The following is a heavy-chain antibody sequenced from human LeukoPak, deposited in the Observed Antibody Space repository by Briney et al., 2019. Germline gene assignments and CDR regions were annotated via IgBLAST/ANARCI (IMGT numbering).Heavy chain of an antibody. Sequence: SETLSLTCTVSGGSISGFFWGWIRQPPGKGLEWIGYIYTSGSTNYNPSLKSRVTMSVDTSKNQFSLKLNSVTAADTAVYYCARLRYSGSYPDHWGQGTLVTVSS. CDR2: IYTSGST. CDR3: ARLRYSGSYPDH. V-gene: IGHV4-4*09. D-gene: IGHD1-26*01. J-gene: IGHJ4*02. CDR1: GGSISGFF.